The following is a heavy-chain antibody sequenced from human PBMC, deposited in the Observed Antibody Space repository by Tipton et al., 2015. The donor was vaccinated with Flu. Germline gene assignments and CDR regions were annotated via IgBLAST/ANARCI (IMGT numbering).Heavy chain of an antibody. J-gene: IGHJ4*02. Sequence: LSCTVSGGSLSGYYWSWIRQPAGKGLEWIGRIYTSGNTNYSPSLKSRVTMSVDTSKNQFSLKLSSMTAADTAVYYCARGQGNSGWRYFDYWGQGTLVTVSS. CDR1: GGSLSGYY. CDR2: IYTSGNT. D-gene: IGHD6-19*01. V-gene: IGHV4-4*07. CDR3: ARGQGNSGWRYFDY.